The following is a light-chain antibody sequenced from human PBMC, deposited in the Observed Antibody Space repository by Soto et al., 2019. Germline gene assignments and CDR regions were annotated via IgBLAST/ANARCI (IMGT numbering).Light chain of an antibody. J-gene: IGLJ3*02. V-gene: IGLV4-69*01. CDR2: VNSDGSH. CDR3: QTWGTGWV. CDR1: SGHSDYA. Sequence: QSVLTQSPSASASLGASVKLTCTLSSGHSDYAIAWHQQQPENGPRYLMKVNSDGSHIRVDGIPDRFSGSSSGTERYLTISSLQSEDEDDDYCQTWGTGWVFGGGTKLTVL.